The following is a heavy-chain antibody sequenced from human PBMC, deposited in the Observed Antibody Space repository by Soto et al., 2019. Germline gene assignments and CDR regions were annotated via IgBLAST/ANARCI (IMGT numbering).Heavy chain of an antibody. V-gene: IGHV4-61*01. CDR2: TYYSGST. D-gene: IGHD3-22*01. Sequence: SETLSLTCSVSGGSVSSPSYYWSWIRQPPGKGLEWLGYTYYSGSTNYNPSLKSRLTISIDTAKKQFSLKLRSVTAADTAVYHCARTIKKLAVISAFDYWGQGTLVTVSS. CDR3: ARTIKKLAVISAFDY. J-gene: IGHJ4*02. CDR1: GGSVSSPSYY.